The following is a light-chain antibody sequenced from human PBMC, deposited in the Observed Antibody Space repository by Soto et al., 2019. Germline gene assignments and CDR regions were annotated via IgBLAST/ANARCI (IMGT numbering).Light chain of an antibody. CDR1: ETVDTSS. Sequence: EIVLTQSPATLSVSPGETATLSCRASETVDTSSLGWYQQKPGRAPSLLIYSVSRRATGIPDRFSASGSATDFTLTITRLEPEDFAVYYCHQYGSSPLTFGGGTKVDIK. CDR2: SVS. V-gene: IGKV3-20*01. CDR3: HQYGSSPLT. J-gene: IGKJ4*01.